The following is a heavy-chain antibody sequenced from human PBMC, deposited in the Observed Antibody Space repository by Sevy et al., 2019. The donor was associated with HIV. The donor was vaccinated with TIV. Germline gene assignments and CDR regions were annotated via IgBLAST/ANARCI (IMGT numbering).Heavy chain of an antibody. Sequence: SETLSLTCTVSGGSITSLYWNWIRQPPGKGLEWIANIYYNGHINYNPSLKSRVTLSLDTSKNQFSLRLSSVTATDTAKDYWWGGKAGGKGYSLGQGNLVNGSS. J-gene: IGHJ4*02. CDR1: GGSITSLY. CDR3: WGGKAGGKGYS. D-gene: IGHD3-16*01. CDR2: IYYNGHI. V-gene: IGHV4-59*08.